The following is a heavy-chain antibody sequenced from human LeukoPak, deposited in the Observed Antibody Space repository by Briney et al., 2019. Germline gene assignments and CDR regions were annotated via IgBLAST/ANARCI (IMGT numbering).Heavy chain of an antibody. Sequence: WGSLRLSCAASGFTFSSYDMHWVRQATGKGLEWVSAIGTAGDTYYPGSVKGRFTISRENAKNSLYLQMNSLRAGDTAVYYCARGNAMVGYYYYGMDVWGQGTTVTVSS. CDR3: ARGNAMVGYYYYGMDV. V-gene: IGHV3-13*01. D-gene: IGHD1-1*01. CDR1: GFTFSSYD. J-gene: IGHJ6*02. CDR2: IGTAGDT.